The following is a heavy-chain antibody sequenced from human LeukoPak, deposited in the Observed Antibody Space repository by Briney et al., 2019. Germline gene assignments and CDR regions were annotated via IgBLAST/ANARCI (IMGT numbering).Heavy chain of an antibody. D-gene: IGHD3-10*01. CDR1: GGSFSGYY. Sequence: PSETLSLTCAVYGGSFSGYYWSWIRKPPGKGLEWIGEINHSGSTNYNPSLTSRVTISLDTSKNQFSLKLSSVTAADTAVYYWARRSGRDGSGSYYNRLLFNWFDPWGQGTLVTVSS. V-gene: IGHV4-34*01. CDR2: INHSGST. CDR3: ARRSGRDGSGSYYNRLLFNWFDP. J-gene: IGHJ5*02.